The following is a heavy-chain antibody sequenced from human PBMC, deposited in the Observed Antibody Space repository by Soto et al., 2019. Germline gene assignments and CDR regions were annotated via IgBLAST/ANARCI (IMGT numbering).Heavy chain of an antibody. CDR2: IYHSGST. D-gene: IGHD3-10*01. J-gene: IGHJ4*02. CDR3: ARVYMVRGTIRRYFDY. V-gene: IGHV4-4*02. CDR1: GGSISSSNW. Sequence: QVQLQESGPGLVKPSGTLSLTCAVSGGSISSSNWWSWVRQPPGKGLEWIGKIYHSGSTNYNPSLXGXVXIXXDKSKNQVSLKLSSVTAADTAVYYCARVYMVRGTIRRYFDYWGQGTLVTVSS.